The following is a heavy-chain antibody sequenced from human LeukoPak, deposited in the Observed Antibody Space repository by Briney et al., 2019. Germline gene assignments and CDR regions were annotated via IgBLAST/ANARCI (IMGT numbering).Heavy chain of an antibody. V-gene: IGHV3-21*01. D-gene: IGHD5-18*01. CDR2: IATTTNFV. CDR3: ARDHYSFGWYFDY. J-gene: IGHJ4*02. Sequence: GGSLRLSCAASGFTFSSYTMNWVRQAPGKGLEWVSSIATTTNFVSYADSVKGRFTISRDNAKDSLYLQMDSLRDEDTAVYYCARDHYSFGWYFDYWGQGVLVTVSS. CDR1: GFTFSSYT.